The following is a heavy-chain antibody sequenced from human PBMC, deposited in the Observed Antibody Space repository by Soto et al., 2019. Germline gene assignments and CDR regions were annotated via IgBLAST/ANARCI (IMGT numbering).Heavy chain of an antibody. Sequence: KASETLSLTCTVSGGSISSGDYYWSWIRQPPGKGLEWIGYIYYTGSTYYNPSLKSRVSISVDTSEKQFSLKLNSVTAADTAVYYCARADLDSSGWLGDYWGQGTLVTVSS. V-gene: IGHV4-30-4*01. CDR2: IYYTGST. J-gene: IGHJ4*02. D-gene: IGHD3-22*01. CDR3: ARADLDSSGWLGDY. CDR1: GGSISSGDYY.